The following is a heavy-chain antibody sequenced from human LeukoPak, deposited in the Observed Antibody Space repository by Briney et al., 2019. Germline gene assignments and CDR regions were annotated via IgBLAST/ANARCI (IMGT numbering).Heavy chain of an antibody. Sequence: ASVKVSCKASGYTFTGYYMRWVRQAPGQGLEWMGWINPNSGGTNYAQKFQGRVTITRDTSISTAYMELSRLRSDDTAVYYCARGNVYDYDAFDIWGQGTMVTVSS. J-gene: IGHJ3*02. CDR3: ARGNVYDYDAFDI. CDR2: INPNSGGT. CDR1: GYTFTGYY. V-gene: IGHV1-2*02. D-gene: IGHD3-3*01.